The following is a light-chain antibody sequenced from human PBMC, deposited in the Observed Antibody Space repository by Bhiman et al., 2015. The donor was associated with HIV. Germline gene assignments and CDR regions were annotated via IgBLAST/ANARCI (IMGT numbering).Light chain of an antibody. Sequence: QSALTQPASVSGSPGQSITISCTGTGSDVGGYNHVSWYQQHPGKAPKLMIYDVTNRPSGVSNRFSGSKSGNTASLSISGLQAEDEADYYCTSLTSSLTYVFGTRTNVTVL. CDR2: DVT. V-gene: IGLV2-14*03. CDR1: GSDVGGYNH. CDR3: TSLTSSLTYV. J-gene: IGLJ1*01.